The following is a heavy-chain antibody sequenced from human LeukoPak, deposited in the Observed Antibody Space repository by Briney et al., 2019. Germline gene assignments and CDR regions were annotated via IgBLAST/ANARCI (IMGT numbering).Heavy chain of an antibody. CDR2: ISYDGSNK. CDR1: GFTFSSYG. Sequence: GRSLRLSCAASGFTFSSYGMHWVRQAPGKGLEWVAVISYDGSNKYYADSVKGRFTISRDNSKNTLYLQMNSLRAEDTAVYYCAKDYGSNYLDYWGQGTMVTVSS. V-gene: IGHV3-30*18. D-gene: IGHD4-23*01. J-gene: IGHJ3*01. CDR3: AKDYGSNYLDY.